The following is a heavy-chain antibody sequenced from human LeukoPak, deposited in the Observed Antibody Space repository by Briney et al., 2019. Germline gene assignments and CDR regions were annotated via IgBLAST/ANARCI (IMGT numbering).Heavy chain of an antibody. D-gene: IGHD3-3*01. J-gene: IGHJ6*03. Sequence: GGSLRLSCAASGFTFRTCPLSWVRQAPGKGLEWVSTISFSGDATYYADSVKGRFTISRDNSKNTLYLQMNSLRAEDTAVYYCVTLNGDGDLWSANRAYYMDVWGKGTTVTVSS. CDR2: ISFSGDAT. CDR3: VTLNGDGDLWSANRAYYMDV. V-gene: IGHV3-23*01. CDR1: GFTFRTCP.